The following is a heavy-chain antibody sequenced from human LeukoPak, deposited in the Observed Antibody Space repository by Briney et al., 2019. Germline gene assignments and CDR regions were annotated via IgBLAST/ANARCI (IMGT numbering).Heavy chain of an antibody. J-gene: IGHJ5*01. CDR2: IFTSGST. CDR3: AREIRPIFGAAPSNAGFDS. D-gene: IGHD3-3*01. Sequence: SETLSLTCTVSGGSISSSSYYWNWIRQPAGKGLEWIGRIFTSGSTNYNPSLKSRVTMSVDLSGNQFSLNVTSVTAADTAVYFCAREIRPIFGAAPSNAGFDSWGQGALVTVSS. V-gene: IGHV4-61*02. CDR1: GGSISSSSYY.